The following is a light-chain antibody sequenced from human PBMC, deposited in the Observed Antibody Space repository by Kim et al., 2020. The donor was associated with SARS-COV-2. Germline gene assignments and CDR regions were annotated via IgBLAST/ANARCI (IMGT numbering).Light chain of an antibody. V-gene: IGLV3-21*04. CDR3: QVWDDTSNHVV. CDR1: NIGIKS. CDR2: YSF. J-gene: IGLJ2*01. Sequence: APGTTAVIYCPGNNIGIKSVHWYKRKPGQAPVLVIYYSFDRPSGIPERFSGSNSGNTATLTISRVEAGDEADYYCQVWDDTSNHVVFGGGTQLTVL.